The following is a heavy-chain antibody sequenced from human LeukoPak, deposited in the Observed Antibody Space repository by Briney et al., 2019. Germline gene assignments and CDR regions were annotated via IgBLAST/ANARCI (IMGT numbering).Heavy chain of an antibody. Sequence: ASVKVSCKASGYTFTSYAMHWVRQAPGQRLEWMGWINAGNGNTEYSQKFQGRVTITRDTSASTAYMELSSLRSEDTAVYYCARASLEGWNDHHYGMDVWGQGTTVTVSS. CDR3: ARASLEGWNDHHYGMDV. CDR2: INAGNGNT. J-gene: IGHJ6*02. V-gene: IGHV1-3*01. D-gene: IGHD1-1*01. CDR1: GYTFTSYA.